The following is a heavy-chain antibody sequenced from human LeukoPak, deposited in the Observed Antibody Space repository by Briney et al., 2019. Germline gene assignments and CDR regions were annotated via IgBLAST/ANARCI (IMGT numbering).Heavy chain of an antibody. Sequence: SETLSLTCTVSGVSVSSYYWSWIRQHPGKGLEWIGYIYYSGSTYYNPSLKSRVTISVDTSKNQFSLKLSSVTAADTAVYYCARDPKRVVVPAASSYGMDVWGQGTTVTVSS. V-gene: IGHV4-59*06. D-gene: IGHD2-2*01. CDR3: ARDPKRVVVPAASSYGMDV. J-gene: IGHJ6*02. CDR1: GVSVSSYY. CDR2: IYYSGST.